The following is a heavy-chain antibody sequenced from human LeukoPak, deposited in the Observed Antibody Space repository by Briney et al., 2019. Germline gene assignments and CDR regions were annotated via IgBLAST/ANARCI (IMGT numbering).Heavy chain of an antibody. CDR3: GRETDKAHDAFDI. V-gene: IGHV4-61*01. CDR1: GGSVSCGSYY. D-gene: IGHD5-18*01. J-gene: IGHJ3*02. CDR2: IYYSGST. Sequence: SETLSLTCTVSGGSVSCGSYYWSWIRQPPGKGLEWIGYIYYSGSTNYNPSLKSRVTMSVDTSKNQFSLKLSSVTAADTAVYYCGRETDKAHDAFDIWGQGTMVTVSS.